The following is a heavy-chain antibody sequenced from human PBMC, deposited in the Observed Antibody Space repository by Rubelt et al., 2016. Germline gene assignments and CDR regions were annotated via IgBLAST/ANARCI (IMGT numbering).Heavy chain of an antibody. D-gene: IGHD5-24*01. CDR3: ANERAVEMATGYNWFDP. CDR2: IIPIFGTA. Sequence: IEWWGGIIPIFGTANYAQKFQGRVTITADESTSTASLELSSLRPEDTAVYYCANERAVEMATGYNWFDPWGQGTLVTVSS. V-gene: IGHV1-69*01. J-gene: IGHJ5*02.